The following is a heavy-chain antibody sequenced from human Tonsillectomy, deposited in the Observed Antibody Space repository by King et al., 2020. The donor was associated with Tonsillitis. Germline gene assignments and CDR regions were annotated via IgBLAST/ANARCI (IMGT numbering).Heavy chain of an antibody. J-gene: IGHJ4*02. CDR2: ISYDGSNK. Sequence: VQLVESGGGVVQPGRSLRLSCAASGFTFSSYGMHWVRQAPGKGLEWVAVISYDGSNKYYADSVKGRFTISRDNSKNTRYLQMNSLRAEDTAVYYCAKDGRGWLVYYFDYWGQGTLVTVSS. CDR3: AKDGRGWLVYYFDY. CDR1: GFTFSSYG. D-gene: IGHD6-19*01. V-gene: IGHV3-30*18.